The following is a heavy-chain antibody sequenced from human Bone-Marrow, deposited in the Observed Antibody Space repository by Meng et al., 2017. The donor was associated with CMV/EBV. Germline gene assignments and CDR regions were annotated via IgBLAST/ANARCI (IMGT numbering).Heavy chain of an antibody. CDR3: ARDRTLYCSSTSCEGFFDY. CDR1: GYTFTSYG. CDR2: VSAYNGNT. J-gene: IGHJ4*02. Sequence: QVQVVQSGAEVKKPGASVKVSCKASGYTFTSYGISWVRQAPGQGLEWMGWVSAYNGNTNYAQKLQGRVTMTTDTSTSTAYMELRSLRSDDTAVYYCARDRTLYCSSTSCEGFFDYWGQGTLVTVSS. V-gene: IGHV1-18*01. D-gene: IGHD2-2*01.